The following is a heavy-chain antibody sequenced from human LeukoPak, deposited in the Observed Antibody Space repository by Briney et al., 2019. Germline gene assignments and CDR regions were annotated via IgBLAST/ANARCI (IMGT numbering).Heavy chain of an antibody. CDR3: ARIGCTGGNCRPYYYYGMDV. V-gene: IGHV3-33*01. D-gene: IGHD2-15*01. CDR1: GLTFNTYG. Sequence: GGSLRLSCAASGLTFNTYGMHWVRQAPGEGLEWVAIIWYDGSIKYYADSVKGRFTISRDNSKNTMYLQMNSLRAEDTAVYYCARIGCTGGNCRPYYYYGMDVWGQGTTVTVSS. J-gene: IGHJ6*02. CDR2: IWYDGSIK.